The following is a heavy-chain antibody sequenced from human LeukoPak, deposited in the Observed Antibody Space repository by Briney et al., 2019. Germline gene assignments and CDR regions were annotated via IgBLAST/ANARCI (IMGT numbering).Heavy chain of an antibody. CDR1: GYTFTSYG. J-gene: IGHJ6*02. V-gene: IGHV1-18*01. D-gene: IGHD3-10*01. CDR3: ARGRPDYYGSGSYIQPQLYSRRKKGYYYGMDV. CDR2: ISAYNGNT. Sequence: ASVKVSCKASGYTFTSYGISWVRQAPGQGLEWMGWISAYNGNTNYAQKLQGRVTMTTDTSTSTAYMELRSLRSDDTAVYYCARGRPDYYGSGSYIQPQLYSRRKKGYYYGMDVWGQGTTVTVSS.